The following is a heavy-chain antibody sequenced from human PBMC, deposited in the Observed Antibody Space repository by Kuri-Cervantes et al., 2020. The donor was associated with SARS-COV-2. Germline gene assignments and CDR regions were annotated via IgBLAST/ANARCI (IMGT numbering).Heavy chain of an antibody. D-gene: IGHD1-26*01. Sequence: SEPLSLTCAVYGGSFSGYYWSWTRQPPEKGLEWNGEINHSGSTNYNPTLKSRVTISVDTSKNQFSLKLSSVTAADTAVYYCARGAEGATDYWGQGTLVTVSS. CDR2: INHSGST. CDR1: GGSFSGYY. CDR3: ARGAEGATDY. V-gene: IGHV4-34*01. J-gene: IGHJ4*02.